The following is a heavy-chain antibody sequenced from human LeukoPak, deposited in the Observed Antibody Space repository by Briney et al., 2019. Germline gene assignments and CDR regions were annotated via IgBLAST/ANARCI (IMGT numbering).Heavy chain of an antibody. J-gene: IGHJ4*02. CDR3: ARAGYSSGWDHFDY. CDR1: GFTFDDYA. Sequence: GRSLRLSCSASGFTFDDYAMHWVRQAPGKGLEWVAVIWYDGSNKYYADSVKGRFTISRDNSKNTLYLHMNSLRAEDTAVYYCARAGYSSGWDHFDYWGQGTLVTVSS. V-gene: IGHV3-33*08. D-gene: IGHD6-19*01. CDR2: IWYDGSNK.